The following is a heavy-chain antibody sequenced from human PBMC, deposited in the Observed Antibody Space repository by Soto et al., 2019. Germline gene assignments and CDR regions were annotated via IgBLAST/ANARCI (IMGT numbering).Heavy chain of an antibody. J-gene: IGHJ6*02. V-gene: IGHV1-18*01. D-gene: IGHD6-19*01. Sequence: QVQLVQSGAEVKKPGASVKVSCKASGYTFTSYGISWVRQAPGQGLEWMGWISAYNGNTNYAQKPQGRVTMTTDTSTSTAYMELRSLRSDDTAVYYCAREAVAGIFYYYYGMDVWGQGTTVTVSS. CDR3: AREAVAGIFYYYYGMDV. CDR1: GYTFTSYG. CDR2: ISAYNGNT.